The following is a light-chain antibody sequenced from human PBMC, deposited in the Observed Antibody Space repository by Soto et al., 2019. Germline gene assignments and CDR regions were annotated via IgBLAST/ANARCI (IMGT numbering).Light chain of an antibody. CDR2: RNN. CDR3: AACDDCPRGDYV. V-gene: IGLV1-47*01. J-gene: IGLJ1*01. CDR1: SSNIGSNY. Sequence: QSALTQPPSASGTPGQRVTISCSGSSSNIGSNYVYWYQQLPGTAPKLLIYRNNQRPSGVPDRFSGSKSGTSASLAISGLRSEDEADYYCAACDDCPRGDYVSGTGTKVTVL.